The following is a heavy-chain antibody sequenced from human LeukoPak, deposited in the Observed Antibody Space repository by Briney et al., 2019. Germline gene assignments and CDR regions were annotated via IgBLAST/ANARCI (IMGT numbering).Heavy chain of an antibody. Sequence: ASVKVSCKVSGYTLTELSMHWVRQAPGQGLEWMGWINPNSGGTNYAQKFQGWVTMTRDTSISTAYMELSRLRSDDTAVYYCARDRGYDSSGYYRDAFDIWGQGTMVTVSS. D-gene: IGHD3-22*01. J-gene: IGHJ3*02. V-gene: IGHV1-2*04. CDR2: INPNSGGT. CDR1: GYTLTELS. CDR3: ARDRGYDSSGYYRDAFDI.